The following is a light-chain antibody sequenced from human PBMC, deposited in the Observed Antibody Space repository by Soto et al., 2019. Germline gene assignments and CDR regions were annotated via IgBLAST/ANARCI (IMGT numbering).Light chain of an antibody. CDR2: GAS. V-gene: IGKV3-15*01. J-gene: IGKJ4*01. CDR1: QSVRSN. Sequence: EIVLTQSPATLSVSPGERATLSCRASQSVRSNLAWYQQKPSQGPRLLIFGASTRATNIPARFSGSGSGTEFTLTISSLQSEDFAVYYCQQYINWPPLTFGGGTKVEIK. CDR3: QQYINWPPLT.